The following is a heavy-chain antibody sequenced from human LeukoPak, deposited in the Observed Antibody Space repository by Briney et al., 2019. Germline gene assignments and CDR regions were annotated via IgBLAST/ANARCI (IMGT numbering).Heavy chain of an antibody. V-gene: IGHV1-18*04. CDR2: ISAYNGNT. CDR3: ARMVAATFGDY. D-gene: IGHD2-15*01. CDR1: GYTFTSYG. J-gene: IGHJ4*02. Sequence: ASVKVSFKASGYTFTSYGISWVQQAPGQGLEWMGWISAYNGNTNYAQKLQGRVTMTSDTSTSTAYMELRSLRSDDTAVYYCARMVAATFGDYWGQGTLVTVSS.